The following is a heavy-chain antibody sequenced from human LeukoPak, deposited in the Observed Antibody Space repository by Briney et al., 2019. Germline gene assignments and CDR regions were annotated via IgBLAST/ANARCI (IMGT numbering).Heavy chain of an antibody. CDR2: VYWDDDK. Sequence: SGPTLVKPTQTLTLTCTFSGFSLSTSGVGVGWIRQPPGKALEWLALVYWDDDKRYSPSLKSRLTITKDTSKNQVVLIMTNMDPVDTATYYCARYGGNSAAIDYWGQGTLVTVSS. D-gene: IGHD4-23*01. V-gene: IGHV2-5*02. CDR3: ARYGGNSAAIDY. CDR1: GFSLSTSGVG. J-gene: IGHJ4*02.